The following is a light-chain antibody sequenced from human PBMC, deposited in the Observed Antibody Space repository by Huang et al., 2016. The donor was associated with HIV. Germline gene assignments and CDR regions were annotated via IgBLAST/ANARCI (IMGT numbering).Light chain of an antibody. CDR3: QQYNNYPLT. J-gene: IGKJ4*01. V-gene: IGKV1-16*01. CDR1: QDITNY. Sequence: DIQMIQSPPSLSAFVGDRVTIACRASQDITNYLGWFQQKPGKAPKSLIYAASRLPSGVPSRFSGTGSGSNFTLTISSLQPEDSATYYCQQYNNYPLTFGGGTKVEIK. CDR2: AAS.